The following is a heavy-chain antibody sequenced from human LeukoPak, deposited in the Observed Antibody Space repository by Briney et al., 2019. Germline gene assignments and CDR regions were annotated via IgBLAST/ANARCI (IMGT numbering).Heavy chain of an antibody. CDR1: GFTFTRYY. V-gene: IGHV3-7*03. CDR3: AREGNSGSDLRYSYDHDMVV. D-gene: IGHD5-12*01. J-gene: IGHJ6*03. Sequence: GASLRLSCEASGFTFTRYYMSWVRQAPGKGLEWVASINQNSSDTNYVDSVKGRFTISRDTSNNSLFMQLSRLRAEDTAVYYCAREGNSGSDLRYSYDHDMVVWGEGTTVTVSS. CDR2: INQNSSDT.